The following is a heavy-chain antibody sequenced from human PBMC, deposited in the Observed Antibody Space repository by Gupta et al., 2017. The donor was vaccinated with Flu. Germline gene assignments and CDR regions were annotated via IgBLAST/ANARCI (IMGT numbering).Heavy chain of an antibody. CDR3: VQFQLLEDY. V-gene: IGHV3-48*03. CDR2: ISSSGSTT. D-gene: IGHD1-1*01. J-gene: IGHJ4*02. CDR1: GVTFTTYE. Sequence: EVQLVESGGGVVPPGGSLRLTCPVSGVTFTTYEFNWVRQAPGKGLEWISHISSSGSTTHYADSVKGRFTHSRDEAKNSLHLQMNGLRAEDTAVYDGVQFQLLEDYWGQGTQVIVSS.